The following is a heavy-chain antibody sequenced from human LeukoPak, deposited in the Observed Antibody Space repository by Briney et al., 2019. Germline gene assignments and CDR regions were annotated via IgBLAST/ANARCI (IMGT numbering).Heavy chain of an antibody. CDR2: ISYDGSCK. Sequence: GGSLRLSCAASGFTFNNYGMHWVRQAPGKGLEWVAFISYDGSCKNYADSVKGRFTISRDNSKNTLYLQMNSLRPEDTAVYYCAKDLLSIWGQGTLVTVSS. V-gene: IGHV3-30*18. CDR3: AKDLLSI. D-gene: IGHD3-3*02. J-gene: IGHJ4*02. CDR1: GFTFNNYG.